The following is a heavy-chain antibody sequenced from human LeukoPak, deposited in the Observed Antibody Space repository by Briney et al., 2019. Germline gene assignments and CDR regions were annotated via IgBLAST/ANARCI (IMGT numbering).Heavy chain of an antibody. CDR3: ARSGIGGYESGFDY. D-gene: IGHD5-12*01. V-gene: IGHV1-69*04. J-gene: IGHJ4*02. CDR2: IIPILGIA. CDR1: GGTFSSYA. Sequence: GASVKVSCKSSGGTFSSYAISWVRQAPGQGLEWMGRIIPILGIANYAQKFQGRVTITSDKSTSTAYMELSSLRSEDTAVYYCARSGIGGYESGFDYCGQGTLVTVSS.